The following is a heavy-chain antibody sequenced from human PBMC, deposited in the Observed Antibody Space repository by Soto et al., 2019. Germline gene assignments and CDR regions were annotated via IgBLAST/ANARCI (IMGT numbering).Heavy chain of an antibody. J-gene: IGHJ6*02. V-gene: IGHV1-69*12. CDR1: GGTFSSYA. CDR2: IIPIFGTA. CDR3: ARGPGGWREYYYYYGMDV. Sequence: QVQLVQSGAEVKKPGSSVKVSYKASGGTFSSYAISWVRQAPGQGLEWMGGIIPIFGTANYAQKFQGRVTITADESTSTAYMELSSLRSEDTAVCYCARGPGGWREYYYYYGMDVWGQGTTVTVSS. D-gene: IGHD6-19*01.